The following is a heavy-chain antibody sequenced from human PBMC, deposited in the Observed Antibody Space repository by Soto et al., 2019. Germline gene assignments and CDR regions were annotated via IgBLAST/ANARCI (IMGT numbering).Heavy chain of an antibody. CDR2: IWFDGSKE. CDR3: ARAVPAAKGWFDS. CDR1: GFTFSSYG. D-gene: IGHD2-2*01. J-gene: IGHJ5*01. V-gene: IGHV3-33*01. Sequence: QVELVESGGGVVQPGASLRLACAASGFTFSSYGMHWVRQAPGKGLEWVAVIWFDGSKEFYAASVEGRFTISRDNSKNMVYLEMNSPRDVDTAVYYCARAVPAAKGWFDSWGQGTLVTVSS.